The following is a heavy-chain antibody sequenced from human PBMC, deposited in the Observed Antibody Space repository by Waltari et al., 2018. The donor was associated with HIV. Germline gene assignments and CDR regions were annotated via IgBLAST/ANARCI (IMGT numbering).Heavy chain of an antibody. CDR2: IYYSGGN. J-gene: IGHJ6*02. D-gene: IGHD2-15*01. Sequence: QLQLQESGPGLVKPSETLSLTCTVSGGSISSSSYYWGWIRQPPGKGLEWIGSIYYSGGNHHTPAPKSRGTRSVDTSKNQFSLKLSSVTAADTAVYYCARDDTGGREKGCSGGSCYSYYGMDVWGQGTTVTVSS. V-gene: IGHV4-39*07. CDR1: GGSISSSSYY. CDR3: ARDDTGGREKGCSGGSCYSYYGMDV.